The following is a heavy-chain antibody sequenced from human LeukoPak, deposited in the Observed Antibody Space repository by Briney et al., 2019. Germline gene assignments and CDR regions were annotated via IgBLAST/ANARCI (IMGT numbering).Heavy chain of an antibody. CDR2: IYYSGST. Sequence: GSLRLSCAASGFTFSSYWMSWVRQAPGKGLEWIGNIYYSGSTYYNPSLKSRLTISVDTSKNQFSLRLSSVTAADTAVYYCAREPGDWGQGTLVTVSS. V-gene: IGHV4-4*02. CDR3: AREPGD. CDR1: GFTFSSYW. J-gene: IGHJ4*02. D-gene: IGHD2-2*01.